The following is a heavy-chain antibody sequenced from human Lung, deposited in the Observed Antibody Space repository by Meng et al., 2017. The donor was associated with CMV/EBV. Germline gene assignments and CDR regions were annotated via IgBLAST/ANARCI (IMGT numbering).Heavy chain of an antibody. CDR1: GGSISSSNW. D-gene: IGHD2-21*02. J-gene: IGHJ4*02. CDR2: IYHSGST. CDR3: ARVVTALWGYYFDY. Sequence: QVQLQEPGPGVVKRPGTPSLTCAVSGGSISSSNWWSWVRQPPGKGLEWIGEIYHSGSTNYNPSLKSRVTISVDKSKNQFSLKLSSVTAADTAVYYCARVVTALWGYYFDYWGRGTLVTVSS. V-gene: IGHV4-4*03.